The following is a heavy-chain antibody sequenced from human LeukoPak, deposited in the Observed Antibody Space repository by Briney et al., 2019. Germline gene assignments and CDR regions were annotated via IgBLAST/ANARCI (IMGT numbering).Heavy chain of an antibody. CDR1: GFTFDDYG. D-gene: IGHD2-2*02. CDR2: INWNGGST. V-gene: IGHV3-20*04. Sequence: PGGSLRLSCAASGFTFDDYGMSWVRQAPGKGLEWVSGINWNGGSTGYADSVKGRFTISRDNAKNSLYLQMNSLRAEDTALYYCARVPVPAAIWTSDYWGQGALVTVSS. CDR3: ARVPVPAAIWTSDY. J-gene: IGHJ4*02.